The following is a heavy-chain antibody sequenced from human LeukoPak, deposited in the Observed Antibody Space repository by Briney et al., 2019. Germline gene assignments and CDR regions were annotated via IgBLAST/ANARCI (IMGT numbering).Heavy chain of an antibody. CDR3: ARDGYGSGSYYPYYYYGMDV. D-gene: IGHD3-10*01. V-gene: IGHV3-48*03. CDR1: GFTFSSYE. Sequence: GGSLRLSCAASGFTFSSYEMNWVRQAPGKGLEWVSYISSSGSTIYYADSVKGRFTISRDNAKNSLYLQMNSLRAEDTAVYYCARDGYGSGSYYPYYYYGMDVWGQGTTFTVSS. CDR2: ISSSGSTI. J-gene: IGHJ6*02.